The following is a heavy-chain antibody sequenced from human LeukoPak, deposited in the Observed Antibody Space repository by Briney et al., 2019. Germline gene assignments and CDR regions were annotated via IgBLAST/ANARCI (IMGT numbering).Heavy chain of an antibody. V-gene: IGHV3-74*01. CDR3: ARGSWSAAGTSIDY. D-gene: IGHD6-13*01. CDR1: GFTLRTYW. CDR2: IESDGSST. J-gene: IGHJ4*02. Sequence: GGSLRLSCAASGFTLRTYWMNWVRQATGKGLLWVSRIESDGSSTSYADSVKGRFTISRDNAANTLYLQMNSLRAEDTAVYYCARGSWSAAGTSIDYWGQGTLVTVSS.